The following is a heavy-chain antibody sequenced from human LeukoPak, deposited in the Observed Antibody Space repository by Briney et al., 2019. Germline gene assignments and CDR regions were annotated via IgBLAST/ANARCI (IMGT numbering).Heavy chain of an antibody. CDR3: AKFFRGYSYGSIRNYYDSSGYPGGFDY. CDR2: ISGSGGST. CDR1: GFTFSSYA. D-gene: IGHD3-22*01. Sequence: PGGSLRLSCAASGFTFSSYAMSWVRQAPGKGLEWVSAISGSGGSTYYADSVKGRFTISRDNSKNTLYLQMNGLRAEDTAVYYCAKFFRGYSYGSIRNYYDSSGYPGGFDYWGQGTLVTVSS. V-gene: IGHV3-23*01. J-gene: IGHJ4*02.